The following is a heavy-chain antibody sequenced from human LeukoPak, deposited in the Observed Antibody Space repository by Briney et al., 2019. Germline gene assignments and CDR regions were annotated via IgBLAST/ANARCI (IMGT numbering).Heavy chain of an antibody. CDR1: GFTFDDYA. J-gene: IGHJ6*03. CDR2: ISGDGGST. CDR3: AKSGSVAADYYYYYYMDV. V-gene: IGHV3-43*02. D-gene: IGHD3-10*01. Sequence: PGGSLRLSCAASGFTFDDYAMHWVRQAPGKGLEWVSLISGDGGSTYYADSVKGRFTISRDNSKNSLYLQMNSLRTEDTALYYCAKSGSVAADYYYYYYMDVWGKGTTVTASS.